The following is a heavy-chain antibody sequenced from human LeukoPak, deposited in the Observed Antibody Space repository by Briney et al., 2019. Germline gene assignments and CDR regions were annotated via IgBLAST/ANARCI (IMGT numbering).Heavy chain of an antibody. CDR2: IRYDGSNK. Sequence: GGSLRLSCAASGFTFSSYGMHWVRQAPGKGLEWVAFIRYDGSNKYYADSVKGRFTISRDNSKNMLYLQMNSLRAEDTAVYYCAREGGWPFDYWGQGTLVTVSS. J-gene: IGHJ4*02. D-gene: IGHD6-19*01. V-gene: IGHV3-30*02. CDR3: AREGGWPFDY. CDR1: GFTFSSYG.